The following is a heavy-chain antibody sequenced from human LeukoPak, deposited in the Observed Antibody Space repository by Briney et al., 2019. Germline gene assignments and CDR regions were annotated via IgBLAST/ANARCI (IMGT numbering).Heavy chain of an antibody. CDR1: GYTFTAHY. Sequence: ASVNVSYKASGYTFTAHYIHWVRQAPGQGLEWMGWINPSGGVTNYAQSFQGRVTTTSDTSFSAVYLELSGLRSEDTAVYYCARAKRASGYNCVTFDYWGQGALATVSS. CDR3: ARAKRASGYNCVTFDY. J-gene: IGHJ4*02. D-gene: IGHD3-22*01. CDR2: INPSGGVT. V-gene: IGHV1-2*02.